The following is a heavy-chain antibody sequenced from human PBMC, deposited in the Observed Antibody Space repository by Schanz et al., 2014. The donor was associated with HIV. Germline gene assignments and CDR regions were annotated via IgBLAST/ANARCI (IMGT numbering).Heavy chain of an antibody. Sequence: QVQLVESGGGVVQPGRSLRLSCAASGFTFRTHGIHWVRQAPAKGLEWVSVIYSGGSTYYADSVKGRFTISRDNSKNTLYLQMNSLRAEDTAVYYCARVRDTSYYDSSAYYLDYWGQGTLVTVSS. CDR1: GFTFRTHG. V-gene: IGHV3-NL1*01. CDR3: ARVRDTSYYDSSAYYLDY. CDR2: IYSGGST. D-gene: IGHD3-22*01. J-gene: IGHJ4*02.